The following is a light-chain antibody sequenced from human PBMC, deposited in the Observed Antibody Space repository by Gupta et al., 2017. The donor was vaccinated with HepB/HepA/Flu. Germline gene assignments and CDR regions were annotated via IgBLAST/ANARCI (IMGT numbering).Light chain of an antibody. CDR2: LNSDGSH. V-gene: IGLV4-69*01. CDR1: SGHSSCA. Sequence: QLVLTQSPSASASLGASVKLTCTLSSGHSSCAIAWHQQQPEKGPRYLMKLNSDGSHSKGDGIPDRFSGSSSGADRYLTISSLQAEDEDDYYCQTWGTGIQVFGGGTKLTVL. J-gene: IGLJ2*01. CDR3: QTWGTGIQV.